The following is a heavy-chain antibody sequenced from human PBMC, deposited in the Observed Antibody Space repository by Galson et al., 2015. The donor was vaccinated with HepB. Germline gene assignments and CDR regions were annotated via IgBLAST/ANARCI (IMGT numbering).Heavy chain of an antibody. CDR3: AKDLNVWGSYRPPGSIDY. Sequence: SLRLSRAASGFTFSSYGMHWVRQAPGKGLEWVAVISYDGSNKYYADSVKGRFTISRDNSKNTLYLQMNSLRAEDTAVYYCAKDLNVWGSYRPPGSIDYWGQGTLVTVSS. D-gene: IGHD3-16*02. V-gene: IGHV3-30*18. J-gene: IGHJ4*02. CDR2: ISYDGSNK. CDR1: GFTFSSYG.